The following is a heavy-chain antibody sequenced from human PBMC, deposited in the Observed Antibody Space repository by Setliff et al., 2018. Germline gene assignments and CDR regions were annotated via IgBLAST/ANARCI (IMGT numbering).Heavy chain of an antibody. D-gene: IGHD6-19*01. Sequence: PETLSLTCTVSGGSISSYYWSWIRQPAGKGLEWIGHIYIGGSANYNPSLKSRVTMSIDTSKNQFSLKLNSVTAADMAVYYCAREQWLDPPGYYYMGVWAKGTTVTVSS. CDR1: GGSISSYY. CDR3: AREQWLDPPGYYYMGV. CDR2: IYIGGSA. J-gene: IGHJ6*03. V-gene: IGHV4-4*07.